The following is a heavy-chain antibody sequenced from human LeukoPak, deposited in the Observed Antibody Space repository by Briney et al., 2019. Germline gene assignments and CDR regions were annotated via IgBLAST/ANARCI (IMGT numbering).Heavy chain of an antibody. D-gene: IGHD6-13*01. V-gene: IGHV4-39*02. Sequence: PSETLSLTCTVSGGSISSSTYYWGWIRQPPGKGLEWIGSIYYSGSTYYNSSLKSRVTVYVDTSKNQFSLKLSSVTAADTAIYYCARDQGSSWFDYWGQGTLVTVSS. CDR3: ARDQGSSWFDY. CDR2: IYYSGST. J-gene: IGHJ4*02. CDR1: GGSISSSTYY.